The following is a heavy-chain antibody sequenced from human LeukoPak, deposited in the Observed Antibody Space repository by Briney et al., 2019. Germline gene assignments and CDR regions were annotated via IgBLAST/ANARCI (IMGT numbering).Heavy chain of an antibody. CDR2: IYYSGST. J-gene: IGHJ5*02. Sequence: SQTLSLTCTVSGGSVSSGSYYWSWIRQPPGKGLEWIGYIYYSGSTNYNPSLKSRVTISVDTSKNQFSLKLSSVTAADTAVYYCARREGPNCDYVWGSYRNNWFDPWGQGTLVTVSS. D-gene: IGHD3-16*02. CDR1: GGSVSSGSYY. V-gene: IGHV4-61*01. CDR3: ARREGPNCDYVWGSYRNNWFDP.